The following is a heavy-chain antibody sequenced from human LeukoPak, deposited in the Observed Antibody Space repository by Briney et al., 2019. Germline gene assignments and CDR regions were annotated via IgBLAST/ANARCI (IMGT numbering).Heavy chain of an antibody. CDR2: IRSKADGGTT. J-gene: IGHJ4*02. V-gene: IGHV3-15*01. CDR3: TTDRGALTN. D-gene: IGHD2-15*01. Sequence: GGSLRLSCAASGFTFSNAWMSWVRQAPGKGLEWVGRIRSKADGGTTDHAAPVKGRFTISRDDSKNTLYLQMNSLKSEDTAVYYCTTDRGALTNWGQGSLVTVSS. CDR1: GFTFSNAW.